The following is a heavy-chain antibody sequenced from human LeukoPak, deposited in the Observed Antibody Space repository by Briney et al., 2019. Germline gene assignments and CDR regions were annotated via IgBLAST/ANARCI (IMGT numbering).Heavy chain of an antibody. Sequence: ASVKVSCKASGYTFTSYYMHWVRQAPGQGLEWMGIINPSGGSTSYAQKFQGRVTMTRDTSTSTVYMELSSLRSEDTAVYYCARPITRSSYYDSSGSDDAFDIWGQGTMVTVSS. V-gene: IGHV1-46*01. CDR1: GYTFTSYY. D-gene: IGHD3-22*01. CDR3: ARPITRSSYYDSSGSDDAFDI. J-gene: IGHJ3*02. CDR2: INPSGGST.